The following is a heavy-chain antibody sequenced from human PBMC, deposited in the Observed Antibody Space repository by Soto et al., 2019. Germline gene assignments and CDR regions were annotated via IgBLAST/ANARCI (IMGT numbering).Heavy chain of an antibody. Sequence: EVQLVESGGGLVKPGESLRLSCAASGFTFRNAWMSWVRQAPGKGLEWTGRIKSTTDGGTTDYAAPVKGRFTVSRDDSRNTLYLQMNSLKVEDTAVYYCTTSVTSAGAFGIWGQGTVVTVSS. V-gene: IGHV3-15*01. CDR1: GFTFRNAW. J-gene: IGHJ3*02. CDR2: IKSTTDGGTT. D-gene: IGHD3-16*01. CDR3: TTSVTSAGAFGI.